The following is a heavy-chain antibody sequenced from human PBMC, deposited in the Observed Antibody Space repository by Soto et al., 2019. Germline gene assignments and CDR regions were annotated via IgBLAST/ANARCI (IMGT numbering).Heavy chain of an antibody. V-gene: IGHV3-23*01. CDR2: ISGSGDRT. Sequence: GSLRLSCAAAGFTFSSCAISWVRQAPGKGRAWVSAISGSGDRTYYAASVKGRFTISRDNSKNMLYLQMNSLRAEDTAIYYCAKEALPVFDYWGQGTLVTVSS. J-gene: IGHJ4*02. D-gene: IGHD2-21*02. CDR1: GFTFSSCA. CDR3: AKEALPVFDY.